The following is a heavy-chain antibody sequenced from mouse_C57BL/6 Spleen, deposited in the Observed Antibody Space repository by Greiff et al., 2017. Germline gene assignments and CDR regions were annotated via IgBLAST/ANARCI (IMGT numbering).Heavy chain of an antibody. CDR1: GFNITDDY. Sequence: VQLQQSGAELVRPGASVKLSCKASGFNITDDYMHWVKQRPEQGLEWIGWIDPENGDTEYASKFQGKATITADTSSNTAYLQLSSLTSEDTAVYYCTYYDAGVGGYFDVWGTGTTVTVSS. CDR2: IDPENGDT. V-gene: IGHV14-4*01. D-gene: IGHD2-4*01. CDR3: TYYDAGVGGYFDV. J-gene: IGHJ1*03.